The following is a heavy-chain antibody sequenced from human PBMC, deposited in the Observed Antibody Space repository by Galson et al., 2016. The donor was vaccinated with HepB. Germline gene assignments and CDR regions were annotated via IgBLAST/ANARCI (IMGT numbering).Heavy chain of an antibody. V-gene: IGHV3-30*03. CDR3: ARNYNYYDSSGNSS. CDR1: GFTFSSCV. CDR2: ISSDGSNK. D-gene: IGHD3-22*01. Sequence: SLRLSCAASGFTFSSCVMYWVRQAPGKGLECVAVISSDGSNKYSADSVKGRFTISRDNSKNTLYLQMNSLRGEDTAAYYCARNYNYYDSSGNSSWGQGTLVTVSS. J-gene: IGHJ5*02.